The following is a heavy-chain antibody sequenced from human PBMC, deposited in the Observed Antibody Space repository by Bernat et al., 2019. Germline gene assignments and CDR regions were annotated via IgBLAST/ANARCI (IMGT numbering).Heavy chain of an antibody. Sequence: EVQLVESGGGLVQPGGSLRLSCAASGFTFSSYWMHWVRQAPGKGLEWVSGIYSDGRTFYAGSVKGRFTISSDSAKNTVHLQMNSLRAEDTAVYYCAKQASTISIFDYWGQGTLVTVSS. CDR1: GFTFSSYW. CDR2: IYSDGRT. CDR3: AKQASTISIFDY. D-gene: IGHD2/OR15-2a*01. V-gene: IGHV3-66*04. J-gene: IGHJ4*02.